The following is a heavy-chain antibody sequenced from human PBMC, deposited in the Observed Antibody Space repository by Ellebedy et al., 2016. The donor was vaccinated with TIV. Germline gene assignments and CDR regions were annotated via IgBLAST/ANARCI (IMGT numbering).Heavy chain of an antibody. CDR3: ARGGAGFDSMNRELSFDS. CDR1: GFTFSSYA. D-gene: IGHD1-26*01. Sequence: GESLKISXAASGFTFSSYAMSWVRQAPGKGLEWVSAISGSGGSTYYADSVKGRFTISRDNSKNTLYLQMNSLRDEDTAVYYCARGGAGFDSMNRELSFDSWGQGTLVTVSS. V-gene: IGHV3-23*01. J-gene: IGHJ4*02. CDR2: ISGSGGST.